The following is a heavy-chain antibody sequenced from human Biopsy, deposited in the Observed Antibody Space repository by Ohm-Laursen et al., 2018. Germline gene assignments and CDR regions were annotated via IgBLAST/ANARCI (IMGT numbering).Heavy chain of an antibody. D-gene: IGHD2/OR15-2a*01. CDR2: IYYSGST. Sequence: SQTLSLTCAVSGGSISSDYWSWIRQTPGKGLEWIGYIYYSGSTNYNPSLKSRVNISVDTSKNQFSLRLNSVTAADTAVYYCARATNSTGWPYYYFYCMDVWGQGTTVTVSS. V-gene: IGHV4-59*01. CDR1: GGSISSDY. CDR3: ARATNSTGWPYYYFYCMDV. J-gene: IGHJ6*02.